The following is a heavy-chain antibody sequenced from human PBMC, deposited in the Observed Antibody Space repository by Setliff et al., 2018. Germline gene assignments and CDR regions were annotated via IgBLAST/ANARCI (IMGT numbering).Heavy chain of an antibody. CDR2: ISSSSSYI. D-gene: IGHD5-12*01. Sequence: PGGSLRLSCAASGFTFSSYSMNWVRQAPGKGLEWVSSISSSSSYIYYADSVKGRFTISRDNAKNSLYLQMNSLRAEDTAVYYCARAPSTRGYSGYDSWGQGTLVTVLL. J-gene: IGHJ5*02. V-gene: IGHV3-21*01. CDR1: GFTFSSYS. CDR3: ARAPSTRGYSGYDS.